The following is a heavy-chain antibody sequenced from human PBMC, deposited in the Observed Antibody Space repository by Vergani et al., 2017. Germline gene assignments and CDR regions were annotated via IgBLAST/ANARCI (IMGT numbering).Heavy chain of an antibody. D-gene: IGHD4-17*01. J-gene: IGHJ4*02. CDR1: GFTFSGYA. V-gene: IGHV3-73*01. CDR3: TIHGAPDYGSVHY. CDR2: IRSKANSYAT. Sequence: EVQLVESGGGLVQPGGSLKLSCAASGFTFSGYAMHWVRQASGKGLEWVGRIRSKANSYATAYAASVKGRFTISRDDSKNTAYLQMNSLKTEDPAVYYCTIHGAPDYGSVHYWGQGTLVTVSS.